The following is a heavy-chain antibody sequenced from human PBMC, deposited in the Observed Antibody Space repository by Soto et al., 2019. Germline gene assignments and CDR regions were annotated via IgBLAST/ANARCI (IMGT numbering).Heavy chain of an antibody. D-gene: IGHD6-6*01. CDR1: GFTFDDYA. CDR3: AKVEYSSFAYYFDY. CDR2: ISWNSGSI. Sequence: GGSLRLSCAASGFTFDDYAMHWVRQAPGKGLEWVSGISWNSGSIGYADSVKGRFTISRDNAKNSLYLQMNSLRAEDTALYYCAKVEYSSFAYYFDYWGQGTLVTVSS. J-gene: IGHJ4*02. V-gene: IGHV3-9*01.